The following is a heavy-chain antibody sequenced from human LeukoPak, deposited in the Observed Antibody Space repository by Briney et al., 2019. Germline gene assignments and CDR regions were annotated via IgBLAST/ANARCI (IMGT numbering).Heavy chain of an antibody. J-gene: IGHJ4*02. CDR2: IYSGGST. CDR3: AKDQGDYDFWSGYYTQFDY. V-gene: IGHV3-53*01. D-gene: IGHD3-3*01. CDR1: GFTVSSNY. Sequence: GGSLRLSCAASGFTVSSNYMSWVRQAPGKGLEWVSVIYSGGSTYYADSVKGRFTISRDNSKNTLYLQMNSLRAEDAAVYYCAKDQGDYDFWSGYYTQFDYWGQGTLVTVSS.